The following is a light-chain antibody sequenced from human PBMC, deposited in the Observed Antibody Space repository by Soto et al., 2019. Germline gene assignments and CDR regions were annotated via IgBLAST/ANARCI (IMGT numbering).Light chain of an antibody. CDR3: QQYNNWWT. CDR1: QSVSNN. Sequence: EIVMTQSPATLSVSPGERATLSCRASQSVSNNLAWYQKKPGQAPRLLIYDASTRATGIPARFSGSGSGTEFTLTISSLQSEDFAVYYCQQYNNWWTFGQGTKVEIK. J-gene: IGKJ1*01. CDR2: DAS. V-gene: IGKV3-15*01.